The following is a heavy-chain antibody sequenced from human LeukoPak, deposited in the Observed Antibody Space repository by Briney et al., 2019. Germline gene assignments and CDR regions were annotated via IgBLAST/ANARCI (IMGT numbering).Heavy chain of an antibody. D-gene: IGHD4-23*01. CDR2: IGTAGDT. V-gene: IGHV3-13*01. CDR1: GFTFSSYD. Sequence: GGSLRLSCAASGFTFSSYDMHWARQATGKGLEWVSAIGTAGDTYYPGSVKGRFTISRENAKNSLYLQMNSLRAGDTAVYYCAREGYGGNFDYWGQGTLVTVSS. CDR3: AREGYGGNFDY. J-gene: IGHJ4*02.